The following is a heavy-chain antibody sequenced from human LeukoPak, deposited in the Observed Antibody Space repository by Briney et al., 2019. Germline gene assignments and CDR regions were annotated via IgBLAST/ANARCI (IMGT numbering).Heavy chain of an antibody. V-gene: IGHV1-69*13. CDR2: IIPIFGTA. CDR3: ARGYSSSWYFDY. CDR1: GGTFSGYA. J-gene: IGHJ4*02. Sequence: SVKVSCKASGGTFSGYAISWVRQAPGQGLEWMGGIIPIFGTANYAQKFQGRVTITADESTSTAYMELSSLRSEDTAVYYCARGYSSSWYFDYWGQGTLVTVSS. D-gene: IGHD6-13*01.